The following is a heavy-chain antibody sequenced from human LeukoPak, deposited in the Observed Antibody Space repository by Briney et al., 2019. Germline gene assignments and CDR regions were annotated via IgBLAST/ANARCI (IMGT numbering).Heavy chain of an antibody. CDR3: ARDRGLVGATTDY. CDR2: ISSSSSYI. J-gene: IGHJ4*02. CDR1: GFTVSSNY. Sequence: PGGSLRLSCAASGFTVSSNYMSWVRQAPGKGLEWVSSISSSSSYIYYADSVKGRFTISRDNSKNTLYLQMNSLRAEDTAVYYCARDRGLVGATTDYWGQGTLVTVSS. V-gene: IGHV3-21*01. D-gene: IGHD1-26*01.